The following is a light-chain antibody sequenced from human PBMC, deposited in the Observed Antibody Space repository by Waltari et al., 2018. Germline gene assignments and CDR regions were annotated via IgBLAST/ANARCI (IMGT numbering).Light chain of an antibody. J-gene: IGLJ2*01. CDR3: CSYAGSYVL. CDR1: SSDIGNYNL. V-gene: IGLV2-23*02. CDR2: EVT. Sequence: QSALTQPASVSGSPGQSITISCTGSSSDIGNYNLVSWYQQHPGKVPKLLIYEVTKRPSGVSDRFSASKSGNTASLTISGLQAEDEADYYCCSYAGSYVLIGGVTKLTVL.